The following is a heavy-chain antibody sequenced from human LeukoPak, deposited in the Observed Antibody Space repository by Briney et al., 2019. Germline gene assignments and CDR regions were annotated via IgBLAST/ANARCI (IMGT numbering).Heavy chain of an antibody. V-gene: IGHV4-59*01. CDR1: GGSISPYH. CDR2: IYYSGST. Sequence: SETLSLTCTVSGGSISPYHWSWIRQPPGKGLEWIGYIYYSGSTNYNPSLKSRVTISVDTSKNQFSLRLSSVTAADTAVYYCARTNAFDIWVQGTMVTVSS. CDR3: ARTNAFDI. J-gene: IGHJ3*02.